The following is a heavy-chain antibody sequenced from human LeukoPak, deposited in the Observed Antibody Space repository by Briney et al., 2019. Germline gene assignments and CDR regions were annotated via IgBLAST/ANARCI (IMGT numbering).Heavy chain of an antibody. CDR1: GFSLSTSGMC. CDR3: ARIRLYDSSGYHFDY. J-gene: IGHJ4*02. D-gene: IGHD3-22*01. V-gene: IGHV2-70*11. Sequence: SGPALVKPTQTLTLTCTFSGFSLSTSGMCVSWIRQPPGKALEWLARIDWDDEKYYRTSLKTRLTISKDTSKNQVVLTMTNMDPVDTATYYCARIRLYDSSGYHFDYWGQGTLVTVSS. CDR2: IDWDDEK.